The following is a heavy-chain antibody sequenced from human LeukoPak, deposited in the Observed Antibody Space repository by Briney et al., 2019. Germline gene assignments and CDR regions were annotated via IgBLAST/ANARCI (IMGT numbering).Heavy chain of an antibody. J-gene: IGHJ2*01. Sequence: SEKVSCKASRGTFTRYAISGVPQAPGQEREWMGGIIPIFGTAKSEQKCQDSVTITTDESTSTAYMGLSSLRSEDTAVYYCARGGRPLGYCSSTSCYDWYFDLWGRGTLVTVSS. CDR3: ARGGRPLGYCSSTSCYDWYFDL. CDR2: IIPIFGTA. D-gene: IGHD2-2*01. V-gene: IGHV1-69*05. CDR1: RGTFTRYA.